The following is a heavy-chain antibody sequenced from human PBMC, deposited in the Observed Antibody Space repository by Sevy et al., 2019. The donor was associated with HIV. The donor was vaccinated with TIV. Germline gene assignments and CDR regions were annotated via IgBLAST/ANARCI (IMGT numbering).Heavy chain of an antibody. D-gene: IGHD2-21*01. CDR1: GFTFNRYW. V-gene: IGHV3-7*03. CDR3: AKIDDGDFGGVVRV. CDR2: IKQDESEK. J-gene: IGHJ3*01. Sequence: GGSLRLSCAASGFTFNRYWMSWVRQAPGKGLEWVANIKQDESEKHYAAPLKGRFTISRDNTKNSLFLQLDTVRDEDSAIYYCAKIDDGDFGGVVRVWGQGTMVTVSS.